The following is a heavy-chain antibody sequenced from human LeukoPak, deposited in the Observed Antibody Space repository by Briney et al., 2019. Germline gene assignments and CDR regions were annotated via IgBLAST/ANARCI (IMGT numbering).Heavy chain of an antibody. J-gene: IGHJ4*02. D-gene: IGHD5-24*01. CDR1: GYTLINLS. CDR3: STVRGGGYNVGDY. Sequence: ASVKVSCKVSGYTLINLSMHGVGQPPGKGLEGRGGFDPEDGETIYAQKFQGRVTMTEDTSTDTAYMELSSLRSEDTAVYYCSTVRGGGYNVGDYWGQGTLVTVSS. CDR2: FDPEDGET. V-gene: IGHV1-24*01.